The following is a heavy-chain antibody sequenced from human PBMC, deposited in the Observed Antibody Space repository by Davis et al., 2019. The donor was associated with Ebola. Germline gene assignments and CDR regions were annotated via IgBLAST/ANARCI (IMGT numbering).Heavy chain of an antibody. CDR3: AREGCSSTSCYGWFDP. V-gene: IGHV1-2*04. Sequence: ASVKVSCKASGYTFTSYYMHWVRQAPGQGLEWMGWINPNSGGTNYAQKFQGWVTMTRDTSISTAYMGLSRLRSDDTAVYYCAREGCSSTSCYGWFDPWGQGTLVTVSS. CDR1: GYTFTSYY. D-gene: IGHD2-2*01. J-gene: IGHJ5*02. CDR2: INPNSGGT.